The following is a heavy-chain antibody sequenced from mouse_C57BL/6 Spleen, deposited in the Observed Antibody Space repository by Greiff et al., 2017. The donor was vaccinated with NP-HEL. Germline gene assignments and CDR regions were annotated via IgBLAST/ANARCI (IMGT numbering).Heavy chain of an antibody. V-gene: IGHV14-3*01. CDR2: IDPANGNT. J-gene: IGHJ1*03. CDR3: ARWITTVVERYFDV. CDR1: GFNIKNTY. Sequence: EVKLLESVAELVRPGASVKLSCTASGFNIKNTYMHWVKQRPEQGLEWIGRIDPANGNTKYAPQFQGKATITADTSSNTAYLQLSSLTSEDTAIYYCARWITTVVERYFDVWGTGTTVTVSS. D-gene: IGHD1-1*01.